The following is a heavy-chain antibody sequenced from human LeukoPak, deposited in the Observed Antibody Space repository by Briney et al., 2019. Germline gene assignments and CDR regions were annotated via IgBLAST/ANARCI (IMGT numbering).Heavy chain of an antibody. Sequence: GGSLRLSCAASGFTFSSYFMNWVRQAPGKGLEWVSYISSSSSTIYYADSVKGRFTISRDNAKNSLYLQMNSLRAEDTAVYYCARDEIAGNYYGMGVWGQGTTVTVSS. CDR2: ISSSSSTI. J-gene: IGHJ6*02. CDR1: GFTFSSYF. CDR3: ARDEIAGNYYGMGV. V-gene: IGHV3-48*01. D-gene: IGHD3-22*01.